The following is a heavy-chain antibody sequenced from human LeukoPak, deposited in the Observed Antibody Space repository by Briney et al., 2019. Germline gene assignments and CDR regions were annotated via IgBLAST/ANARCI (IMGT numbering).Heavy chain of an antibody. J-gene: IGHJ5*02. CDR2: IYHSWST. V-gene: IGHV4-4*02. CDR3: ARIMGRGYCSSTSCRGDWFDP. CDR1: GGSIRSSNW. D-gene: IGHD2-2*01. Sequence: SETLSLTCAVSGGSIRSSNWWSWVRQPPGKGLERIGEIYHSWSTNYNPSLKSQVTISVDKSKNQFSLKLSSVSAADTAVYYCARIMGRGYCSSTSCRGDWFDPWGQGTLVTVSS.